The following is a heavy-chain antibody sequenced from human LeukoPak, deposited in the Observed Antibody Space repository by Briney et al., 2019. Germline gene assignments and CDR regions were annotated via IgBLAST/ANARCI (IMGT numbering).Heavy chain of an antibody. D-gene: IGHD3-22*01. CDR2: IYYSGST. J-gene: IGHJ4*02. CDR1: GGSISSSSYY. CDR3: ARAGLASFFDSGGYYPYNFDY. V-gene: IGHV4-39*07. Sequence: SETLSLTCTVSGGSISSSSYYWGWIRQPPGKGLEWIGSIYYSGSTYYNPSLKSRVTISVDTSKNQFSLKLGSVTAADTAVYYCARAGLASFFDSGGYYPYNFDYWGQGTLVTVSS.